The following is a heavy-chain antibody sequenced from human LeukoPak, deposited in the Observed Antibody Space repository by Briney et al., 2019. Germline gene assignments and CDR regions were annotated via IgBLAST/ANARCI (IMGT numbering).Heavy chain of an antibody. CDR1: GFTFSTYW. CDR2: VNGGGTST. Sequence: GGSLRLSCAASGFTFSTYWMHWVRQVPGKGLVWVSHVNGGGTSTSYVGSVKGRFTISRDNAKNMLYLQMNSLRADDTAVYYCARGAGGLDYWGQGILVTVSS. D-gene: IGHD6-13*01. V-gene: IGHV3-74*01. CDR3: ARGAGGLDY. J-gene: IGHJ4*02.